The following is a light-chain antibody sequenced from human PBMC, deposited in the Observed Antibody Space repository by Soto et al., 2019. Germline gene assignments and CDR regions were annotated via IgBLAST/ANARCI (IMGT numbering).Light chain of an antibody. CDR1: NSNIGSDT. CDR2: SNN. Sequence: QAVVTQPPSASGTPGQRVTISCSGSNSNIGSDTVNWYQQLPGTAPKLLIYSNNLRPSGVPDRFSGSKSGTSASLAISGLQSEDEADYYCAAWDDSLNGPVFGGGTQLTVL. V-gene: IGLV1-44*01. CDR3: AAWDDSLNGPV. J-gene: IGLJ3*02.